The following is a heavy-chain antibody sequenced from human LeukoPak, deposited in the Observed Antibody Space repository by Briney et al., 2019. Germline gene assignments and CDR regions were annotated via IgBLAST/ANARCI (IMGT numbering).Heavy chain of an antibody. CDR2: ITPGGHT. D-gene: IGHD1-7*01. CDR1: GFSVDSRF. CDR3: ARGTSGTTTFGF. V-gene: IGHV3-66*01. Sequence: PGGSLRLSCTASGFSVDSRFMNWVRQAPGKGPEWVSFITPGGHTDYTESVKGRFTIYRDNVRNTLSLQMNSLRVEDTAVYYCARGTSGTTTFGFWGPGTLVTVSS. J-gene: IGHJ4*02.